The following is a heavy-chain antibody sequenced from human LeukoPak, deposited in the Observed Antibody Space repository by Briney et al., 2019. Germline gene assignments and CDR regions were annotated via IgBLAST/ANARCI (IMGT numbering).Heavy chain of an antibody. Sequence: PSETLSLTCTVSGGSISSYYGSWIRQPPGKGLEWIGYIYYSGGTNYNPSLKSRVTISVDTSKNQFSLKLSSVTAADTAVYYCARGHGYEKFDWYFDLWGRGTLVTVSS. CDR1: GGSISSYY. V-gene: IGHV4-59*01. CDR3: ARGHGYEKFDWYFDL. D-gene: IGHD5-12*01. CDR2: IYYSGGT. J-gene: IGHJ2*01.